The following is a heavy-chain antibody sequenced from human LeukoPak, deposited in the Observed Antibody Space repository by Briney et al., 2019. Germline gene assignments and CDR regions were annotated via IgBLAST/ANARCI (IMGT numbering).Heavy chain of an antibody. J-gene: IGHJ4*02. CDR2: IWYDGSNK. CDR1: GFTFSSYG. Sequence: GGSLRVSCAASGFTFSSYGMHWVRQAPGKGLEWVAVIWYDGSNKYYADSVKGRFTISRDNSKNTLYLQMNSLRAEDTAVYYCARVSSGWYQLDYWGQGTLVTVSS. CDR3: ARVSSGWYQLDY. V-gene: IGHV3-33*01. D-gene: IGHD6-19*01.